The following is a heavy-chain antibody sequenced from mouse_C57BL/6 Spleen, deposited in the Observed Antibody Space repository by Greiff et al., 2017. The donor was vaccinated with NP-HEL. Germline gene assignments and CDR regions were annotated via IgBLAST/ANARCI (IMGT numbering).Heavy chain of an antibody. CDR1: GFTFSSYA. J-gene: IGHJ2*01. CDR2: ISSGGDYI. D-gene: IGHD1-1*01. V-gene: IGHV5-9-1*02. Sequence: EVKLMESGEGLVKPGGSLKLSCAASGFTFSSYAMSWVRQTPEKRLEWVAYISSGGDYIYYADTVKGRFTISRDNARNTLYLQMSSLKSEDTAMYYSTRARYGSSPVFDYWGQGTTLTVSS. CDR3: TRARYGSSPVFDY.